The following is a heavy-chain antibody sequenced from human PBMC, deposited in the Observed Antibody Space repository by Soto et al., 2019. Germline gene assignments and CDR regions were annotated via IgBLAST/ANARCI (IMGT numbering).Heavy chain of an antibody. CDR1: GFTVGSNY. V-gene: IGHV3-53*04. J-gene: IGHJ4*02. CDR2: IYSGANT. Sequence: GGSLRLSCAASGFTVGSNYMSWVRQAPGKGLEWVSVIYSGANTYYADSVKGRFTISRHNSKNTLYLQMNSLRTEDTAVYYCARGGNYDFWSGYRSPFDYWGQGTLVTASS. D-gene: IGHD3-3*01. CDR3: ARGGNYDFWSGYRSPFDY.